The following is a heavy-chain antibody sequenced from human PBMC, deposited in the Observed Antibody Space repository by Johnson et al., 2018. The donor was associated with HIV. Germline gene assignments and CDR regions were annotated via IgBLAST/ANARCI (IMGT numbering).Heavy chain of an antibody. CDR1: GFTFDDYA. CDR3: AKIRGEMATTDAFDI. CDR2: ISWNSGSI. J-gene: IGHJ3*02. D-gene: IGHD5-24*01. Sequence: VQLVESGGGLVQPGRSLRLSCAASGFTFDDYAMHWVRQAPGKGLEWVSGISWNSGSIGYADSVKGRFTISRDNAKNSLYLQINSLRAEDTALYYCAKIRGEMATTDAFDIWGQGTMVTVSS. V-gene: IGHV3-9*01.